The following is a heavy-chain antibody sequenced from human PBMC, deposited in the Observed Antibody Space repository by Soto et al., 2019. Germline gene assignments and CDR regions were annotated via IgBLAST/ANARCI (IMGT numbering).Heavy chain of an antibody. D-gene: IGHD2-21*02. CDR1: GFTFSSYA. J-gene: IGHJ4*02. V-gene: IGHV3-23*01. Sequence: PGGSLRLSCAASGFTFSSYAMSWVRQAPGKGLEWVSAISGSGGSTYYADSVKGRFTISRDNSKNTLYLQMNSLRAEDTAVYYCAKDPHIVVVTAPGYWGQGTLVTVSS. CDR2: ISGSGGST. CDR3: AKDPHIVVVTAPGY.